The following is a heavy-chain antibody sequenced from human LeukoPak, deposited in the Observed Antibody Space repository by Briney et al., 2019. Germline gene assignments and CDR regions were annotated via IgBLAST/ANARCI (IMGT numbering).Heavy chain of an antibody. CDR1: GFTLSRYS. CDR3: ARDHYDSSGYGYYFDS. V-gene: IGHV3-21*01. D-gene: IGHD3-22*01. Sequence: GGSLRLSCAASGFTLSRYSMNWVRQAPGKGLEWVSSISTSSSYIYYADSVKGRFTISRDNAKNSLYLQMNSLRAEDTAVYYCARDHYDSSGYGYYFDSWGQGTLVTVSS. CDR2: ISTSSSYI. J-gene: IGHJ4*02.